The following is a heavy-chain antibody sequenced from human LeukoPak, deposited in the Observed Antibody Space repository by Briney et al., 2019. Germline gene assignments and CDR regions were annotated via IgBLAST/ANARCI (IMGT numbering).Heavy chain of an antibody. CDR2: IRYDGSNK. V-gene: IGHV3-30*02. CDR1: GFTFSSYG. CDR3: AKDEYCSSTSCYTGGGAWNWFDP. J-gene: IGHJ5*02. Sequence: PGGSLRLSCAPSGFTFSSYGMHWVRQAPGKGLEWVAFIRYDGSNKYYADSVKGRFTISRDNSKNTLYLQMNSLRAEDTAVYYCAKDEYCSSTSCYTGGGAWNWFDPWGQGTLVTVSS. D-gene: IGHD2-2*02.